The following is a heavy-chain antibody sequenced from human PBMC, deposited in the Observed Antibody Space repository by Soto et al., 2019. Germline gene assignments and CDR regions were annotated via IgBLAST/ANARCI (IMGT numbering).Heavy chain of an antibody. CDR1: AGAIRGNIYY. J-gene: IGHJ4*02. Sequence: PSETLSLTCSASAGAIRGNIYYSGWIHQPPWKGLEWISTVHYSGSTYYPPSLKNRVLISADSSKNQFSLRLNSLTAADTSFYYCARQHYYDSSGYYTWNWGQGTLVTVS. CDR2: VHYSGST. V-gene: IGHV4-39*01. CDR3: ARQHYYDSSGYYTWN. D-gene: IGHD3-22*01.